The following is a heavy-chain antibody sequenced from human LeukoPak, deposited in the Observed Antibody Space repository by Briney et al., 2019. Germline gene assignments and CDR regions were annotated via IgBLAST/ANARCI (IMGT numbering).Heavy chain of an antibody. D-gene: IGHD2-15*01. J-gene: IGHJ4*02. CDR2: ISTSGGAI. CDR1: GFTFSGYG. V-gene: IGHV3-48*01. CDR3: ARDCSGGSCYSGSDY. Sequence: GGSLRLSCAASGFTFSGYGMNWVRQAPGKGLEWVSYISTSGGAIYYADSVKGRFTISRDNAKNSLYLQMNSLRAEDTAVYYCARDCSGGSCYSGSDYWGQGTLVTVSS.